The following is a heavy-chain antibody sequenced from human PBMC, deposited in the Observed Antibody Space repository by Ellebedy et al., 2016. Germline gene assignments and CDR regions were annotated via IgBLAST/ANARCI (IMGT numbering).Heavy chain of an antibody. V-gene: IGHV3-7*03. CDR1: GITFSSYW. Sequence: GESLKISXAGAGITFSSYWMTWVRQAPGKGLEWVANIKQDGSEKYYVDSVKGRFTISRDNAKNSLYLQMDSLRAADTAVYYCARNRVGAAGPYYFDHWGQGTLVAVSS. D-gene: IGHD6-13*01. CDR2: IKQDGSEK. CDR3: ARNRVGAAGPYYFDH. J-gene: IGHJ4*02.